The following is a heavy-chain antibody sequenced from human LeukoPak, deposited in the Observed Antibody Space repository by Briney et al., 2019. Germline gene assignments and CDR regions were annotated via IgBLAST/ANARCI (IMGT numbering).Heavy chain of an antibody. CDR3: ARRGTDYCTPSSCHPNWFAP. V-gene: IGHV3-33*01. J-gene: IGHJ5*02. Sequence: PGGSLRLSCAASGFAFSSYGMHWVRQAPGKGLDWVAGIWEDGSNIYYADSVKGRFTISRDNSKNTLYLQMNSLRAEDTAVYFCARRGTDYCTPSSCHPNWFAPWGQGTQVTVSS. CDR2: IWEDGSNI. D-gene: IGHD4-11*01. CDR1: GFAFSSYG.